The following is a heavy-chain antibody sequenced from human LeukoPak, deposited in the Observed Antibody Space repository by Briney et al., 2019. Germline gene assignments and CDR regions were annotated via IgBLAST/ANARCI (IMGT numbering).Heavy chain of an antibody. CDR1: GGSISSYY. CDR2: IYYSGST. D-gene: IGHD3-3*01. J-gene: IGHJ5*02. Sequence: SETLSLTCTASGGSISSYYWSWIRQPPGKGLEWIGYIYYSGSTNYNPSLKSRVTISVDTSKNQFSLKLSSVTAADTAVYYCARGLNSYYDFWSGWNWFGPWGQGTLVTVSS. CDR3: ARGLNSYYDFWSGWNWFGP. V-gene: IGHV4-59*01.